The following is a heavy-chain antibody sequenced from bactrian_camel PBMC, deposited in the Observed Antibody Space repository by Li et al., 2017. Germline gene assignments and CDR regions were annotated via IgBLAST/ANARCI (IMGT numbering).Heavy chain of an antibody. J-gene: IGHJ4*01. V-gene: IGHV3S40*01. CDR2: TTSSGGTT. D-gene: IGHD5*01. Sequence: VQLVESGGGLVQPGGSLKLSCAASGFTFSSYDMTWVRQVPGKGLEWVSATTSSGGTTYYTDSVTDRFTISRDNAKNTLYLQMNSLKPEDTAMYYCAADRTTRWAAREPRSPSP. CDR1: GFTFSSYD.